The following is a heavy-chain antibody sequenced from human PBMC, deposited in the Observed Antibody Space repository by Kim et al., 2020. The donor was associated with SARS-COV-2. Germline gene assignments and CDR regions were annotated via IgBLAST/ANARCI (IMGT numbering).Heavy chain of an antibody. Sequence: GRFTISGDNSKNTVYLQMNSLRAEDTAVYYCARGPSALDIVARIGRAIDYWGQGTLVTVSS. V-gene: IGHV3-30*07. CDR3: ARGPSALDIVARIGRAIDY. D-gene: IGHD5-12*01. J-gene: IGHJ4*02.